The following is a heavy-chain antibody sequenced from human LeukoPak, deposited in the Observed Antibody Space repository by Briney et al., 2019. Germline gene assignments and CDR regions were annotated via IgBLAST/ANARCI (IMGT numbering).Heavy chain of an antibody. CDR3: ARDGRIAVAGISY. CDR2: INPSGGGT. V-gene: IGHV1-46*01. J-gene: IGHJ4*02. Sequence: ASVKVSCKASGYTFTRYSIHWVRQAPGQGLEWIGIINPSGGGTNYAQKFQGRVTMTTDTSTSTVYMELSSLRSEDTAVFYCARDGRIAVAGISYWGQGTLVTVSS. D-gene: IGHD6-19*01. CDR1: GYTFTRYS.